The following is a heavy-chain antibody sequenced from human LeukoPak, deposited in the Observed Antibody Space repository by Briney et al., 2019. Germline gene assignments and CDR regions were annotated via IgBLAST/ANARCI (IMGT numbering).Heavy chain of an antibody. V-gene: IGHV3-74*01. CDR2: LNSDGTAI. Sequence: GGSLRLSCVASGFTFSGYWMHWVRQAPGMGLVWVSRLNSDGTAINYADSVKGRFTISRDNAKNTVYLQMSGLRDDDTALYFCVRGAGGPRNYVLDYWGQGALVSVSS. CDR3: VRGAGGPRNYVLDY. CDR1: GFTFSGYW. J-gene: IGHJ4*02. D-gene: IGHD3-10*02.